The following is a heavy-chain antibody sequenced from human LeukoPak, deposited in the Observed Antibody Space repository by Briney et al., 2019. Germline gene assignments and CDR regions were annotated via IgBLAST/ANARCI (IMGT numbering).Heavy chain of an antibody. J-gene: IGHJ5*02. CDR2: IYHSGST. D-gene: IGHD6-19*01. Sequence: SETLSLTCNVSGYSISSGYYWGWLRQPPGKGLEWIGEIYHSGSTNYNPSLKSRVTISVDTSKNQFSLKLSSVTAADTAVYYCARRHKAIAVAGINWFDPWGQGTLVTVSS. V-gene: IGHV4-38-2*02. CDR3: ARRHKAIAVAGINWFDP. CDR1: GYSISSGYY.